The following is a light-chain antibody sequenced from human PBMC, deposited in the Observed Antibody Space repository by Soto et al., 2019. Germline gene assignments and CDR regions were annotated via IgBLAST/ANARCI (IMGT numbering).Light chain of an antibody. CDR3: AAWEDSLDGAV. Sequence: QSVLTQSPSASGTPGQRVTISCSGTSSNVGRQSVNWYRQLPGTAPKLLRYGNNQRPSGVPDLFSGSKSGASTTLAISGLQSEDEADYYCAAWEDSLDGAVFGGGTQLTAL. V-gene: IGLV1-44*01. J-gene: IGLJ7*02. CDR1: SSNVGRQS. CDR2: GNN.